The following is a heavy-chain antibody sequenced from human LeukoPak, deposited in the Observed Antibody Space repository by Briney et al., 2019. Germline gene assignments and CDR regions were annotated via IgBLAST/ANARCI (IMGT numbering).Heavy chain of an antibody. CDR2: INPSGGST. V-gene: IGHV1-46*01. D-gene: IGHD6-19*01. CDR1: GYTFTSYY. CDR3: AKAVSGWSRPLYYFDY. Sequence: GASVKVSCKASGYTFTSYYMHWVRQAPGQGLEWMGIINPSGGSTSYAQKFQGRVTMTRDTSTSTVYMELSSLRAEDTAVYYCAKAVSGWSRPLYYFDYWGQGTLVTVSS. J-gene: IGHJ4*02.